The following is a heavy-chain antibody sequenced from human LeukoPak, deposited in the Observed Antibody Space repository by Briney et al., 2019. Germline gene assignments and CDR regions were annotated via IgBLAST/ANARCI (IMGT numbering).Heavy chain of an antibody. D-gene: IGHD1-26*01. J-gene: IGHJ4*02. CDR2: IIDVGDT. CDR1: GFTLNKHA. V-gene: IGHV3-23*01. Sequence: PGGSLRLSCAASGFTLNKHAMSWVRQAPGEGLEWVSAIIDVGDTYYADSVKGRFTISRDYSRNTLYLQMNSLRAADTAVYYCAGGATSVVDYWGQGTLVTVSS. CDR3: AGGATSVVDY.